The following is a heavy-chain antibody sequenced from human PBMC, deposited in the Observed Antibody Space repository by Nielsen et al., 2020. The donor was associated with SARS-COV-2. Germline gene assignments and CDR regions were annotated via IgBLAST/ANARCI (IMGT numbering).Heavy chain of an antibody. D-gene: IGHD6-19*01. J-gene: IGHJ4*02. CDR3: ARDLAVAGTIYFDY. CDR2: IWFDGSNK. CDR1: GFTFSSYA. V-gene: IGHV3-33*08. Sequence: GESLKISCAASGFTFSSYAMSWVRQAPGKGLEWVAVIWFDGSNKYYADSVKGRFTISRDNSKNTLYLQMNSLRAEDTAVYYCARDLAVAGTIYFDYWGQGTLVTVSS.